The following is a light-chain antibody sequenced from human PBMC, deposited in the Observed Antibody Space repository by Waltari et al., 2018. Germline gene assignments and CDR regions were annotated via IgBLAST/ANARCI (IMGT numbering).Light chain of an antibody. CDR1: QSISTW. Sequence: DIQMTQSPSTLSASVGDRVTITCRASQSISTWLAWYHQRPGEAPNLLIYKASSLEGGVPSRFSGSGSGTEFTLTISSLHPDDFATYYCHQYHIYPGTFGQGTKVEIK. J-gene: IGKJ1*01. CDR2: KAS. CDR3: HQYHIYPGT. V-gene: IGKV1-5*03.